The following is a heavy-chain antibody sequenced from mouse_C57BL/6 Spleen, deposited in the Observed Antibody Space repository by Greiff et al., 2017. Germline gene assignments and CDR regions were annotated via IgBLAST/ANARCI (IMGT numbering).Heavy chain of an antibody. Sequence: VQLQQSGAELVKPGASVKISCKASGYAFSSYWMNWVKQRPGQGLEWIGQIYPGDGDTNYNGKFKGKATLTADKSSSTAYMQLSSLTSEDSAVYFCARRNYYDDDVVWFAYWGQGTLVTVSA. CDR1: GYAFSSYW. CDR3: ARRNYYDDDVVWFAY. J-gene: IGHJ3*01. V-gene: IGHV1-80*01. CDR2: IYPGDGDT. D-gene: IGHD2-4*01.